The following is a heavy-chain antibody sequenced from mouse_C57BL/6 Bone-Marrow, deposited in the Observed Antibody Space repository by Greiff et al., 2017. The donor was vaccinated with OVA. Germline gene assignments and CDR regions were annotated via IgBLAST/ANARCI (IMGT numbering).Heavy chain of an antibody. CDR2: ISNGGGST. V-gene: IGHV5-12*01. J-gene: IGHJ2*01. CDR1: GFTFSDYY. CDR3: ARHGYGNLFFYFDY. Sequence: VQLKESGGGLVQPGGSLKLSCAASGFTFSDYYMYWVRQTPEKRLEWVAYISNGGGSTYYPDTVKGRFTISRDNAKNTLYLQMSRLKSEDTAMYYCARHGYGNLFFYFDYWGQGTTLTVSS. D-gene: IGHD2-1*01.